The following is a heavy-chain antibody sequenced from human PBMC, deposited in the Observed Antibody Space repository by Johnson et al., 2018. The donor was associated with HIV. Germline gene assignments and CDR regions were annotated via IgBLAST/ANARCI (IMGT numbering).Heavy chain of an antibody. CDR3: ARDGGVAAAVGVVAFDI. V-gene: IGHV3-33*01. CDR2: IRRDGSNK. D-gene: IGHD6-13*01. J-gene: IGHJ3*02. CDR1: GFTFSSYG. Sequence: QVQLVESGGGVVQPGRSLRPSCAASGFTFSSYGMHWVRQAPGKGLEWEASIRRDGSNKSYAASVKGRFTISRDNSNNTLYLQMNSLRAEDTAVYYCARDGGVAAAVGVVAFDIWGQGTMVTVSS.